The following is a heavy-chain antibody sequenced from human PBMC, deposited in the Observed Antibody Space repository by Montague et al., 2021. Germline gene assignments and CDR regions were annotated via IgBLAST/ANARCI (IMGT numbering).Heavy chain of an antibody. V-gene: IGHV3-48*02. Sequence: SLRLSCAASGFTFRSYSMNLVRQAPGKGLEWVSYISSTSSTIYYSDSVKGQFTISRDNAKHSLYLQLSSLRDEDTAVFYCARGWQFDPWGQGTLVTVSS. CDR1: GFTFRSYS. CDR2: ISSTSSTI. CDR3: ARGWQFDP. D-gene: IGHD2-15*01. J-gene: IGHJ5*02.